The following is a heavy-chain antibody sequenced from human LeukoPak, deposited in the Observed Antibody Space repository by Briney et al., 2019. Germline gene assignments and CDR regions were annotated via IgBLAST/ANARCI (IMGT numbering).Heavy chain of an antibody. CDR3: AKDHSPFGSYYYDSSGYYAY. V-gene: IGHV3-23*01. Sequence: GGSLRLSCAASGFTFSTYAMSWVRQAPGKGLEWVSGISGSGDYTYYADSVKGRFSISRDNSKNTLFLQMNSLRAEDTAVYYCAKDHSPFGSYYYDSSGYYAYWGQGTLVTVSS. CDR1: GFTFSTYA. CDR2: ISGSGDYT. J-gene: IGHJ4*02. D-gene: IGHD3-22*01.